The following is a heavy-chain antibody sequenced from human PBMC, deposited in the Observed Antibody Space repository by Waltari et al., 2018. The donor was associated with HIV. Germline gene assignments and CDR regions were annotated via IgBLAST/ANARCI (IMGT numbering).Heavy chain of an antibody. CDR1: GFTFYSFS. CDR3: ARDGLL. V-gene: IGHV3-21*01. Sequence: EVQLVESGGGLVKPGGSLRLYCAASGFTFYSFSMNWVHQAPGKGLELVSSITTNSTYMYYTDSVKGRFTISRDNAKNSLYLQMNSLRVEDTAIYYCARDGLLWGQGTPVTVSS. CDR2: ITTNSTYM. J-gene: IGHJ4*02.